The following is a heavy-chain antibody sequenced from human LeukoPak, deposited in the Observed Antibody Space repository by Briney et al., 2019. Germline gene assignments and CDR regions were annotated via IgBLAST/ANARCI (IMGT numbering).Heavy chain of an antibody. J-gene: IGHJ3*02. V-gene: IGHV1-2*02. CDR2: INPNSGGT. CDR1: GYTFTGYY. D-gene: IGHD3-3*01. CDR3: ARRPRRDFWSGRDLDAFDI. Sequence: GASVKVSCTASGYTFTGYYMHWVRQAPGQGLEWMGWINPNSGGTNYAQKFQGRVTMTRDTSISTAYMELSRLRSDDTAMYYCARRPRRDFWSGRDLDAFDIWGQGTMVTVSS.